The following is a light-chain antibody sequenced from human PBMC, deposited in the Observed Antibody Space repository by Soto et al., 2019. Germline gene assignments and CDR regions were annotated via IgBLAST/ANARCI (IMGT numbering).Light chain of an antibody. Sequence: DLPMTQSPSSLSASVGDRVTITCRASQSISSYLNWYQQKPGKPPKLLIYAASSLQSGVPSRFSGSGSGTDFTLTISSLQPEDFATYYCQQSYSTPLTFGGGTKVEIK. J-gene: IGKJ4*01. CDR1: QSISSY. V-gene: IGKV1-39*01. CDR2: AAS. CDR3: QQSYSTPLT.